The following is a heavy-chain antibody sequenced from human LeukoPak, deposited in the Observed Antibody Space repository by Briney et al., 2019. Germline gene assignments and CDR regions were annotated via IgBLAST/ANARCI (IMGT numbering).Heavy chain of an antibody. CDR2: IRYDGSNK. D-gene: IGHD6-19*01. J-gene: IGHJ4*02. CDR1: GFTFSSYG. Sequence: PGGSLRLSCAASGFTFSSYGMHWVRQAPGKGLEWVAFIRYDGSNKYYADSVKGRFIISRDNSKNTLYLQMNSLRAEDTAVYYCAKDRPTGGAVAGKIDYWGQGTLVTVSS. CDR3: AKDRPTGGAVAGKIDY. V-gene: IGHV3-30*02.